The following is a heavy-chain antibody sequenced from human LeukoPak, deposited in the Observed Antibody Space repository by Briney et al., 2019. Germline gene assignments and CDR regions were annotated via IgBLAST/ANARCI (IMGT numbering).Heavy chain of an antibody. Sequence: GGSLRLSCAASGFTFSRDAMHWVRQAPGKGLEWVAIISDEGSIKYYADSVKGRFSISRDNSNNTLYLEMDSLRVEDTAVYYCVRGGSGNYKGYYYYMAVWGKGTTVTVSS. CDR2: ISDEGSIK. CDR1: GFTFSRDA. D-gene: IGHD3-10*01. CDR3: VRGGSGNYKGYYYYMAV. V-gene: IGHV3-30-3*01. J-gene: IGHJ6*03.